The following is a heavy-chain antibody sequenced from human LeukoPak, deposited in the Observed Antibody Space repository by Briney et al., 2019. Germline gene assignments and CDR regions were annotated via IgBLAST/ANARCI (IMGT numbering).Heavy chain of an antibody. Sequence: GGSLRLSCAASGFTFSSYGMHWVRQAPGKGLEWVAVIWYDGSNKYYADSVKGRFTISRDNSKNTLYLQMNSLRAEDTAVYYCARDLEVVPAAPLGYWGQGTLVTVSS. CDR1: GFTFSSYG. CDR2: IWYDGSNK. CDR3: ARDLEVVPAAPLGY. J-gene: IGHJ4*02. D-gene: IGHD2-2*01. V-gene: IGHV3-33*01.